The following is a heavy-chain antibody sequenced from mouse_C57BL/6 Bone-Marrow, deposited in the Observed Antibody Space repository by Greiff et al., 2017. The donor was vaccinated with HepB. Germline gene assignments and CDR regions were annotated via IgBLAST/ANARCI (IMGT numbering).Heavy chain of an antibody. J-gene: IGHJ2*01. D-gene: IGHD1-1*01. CDR2: ISNGGGST. CDR1: GFTFSDYY. CDR3: ARRSYGSSYYFDY. Sequence: DVKLVESGGGLVQPGGSLKLSCAASGFTFSDYYMYWVRQTPEKRLEWVAYISNGGGSTYYPDTVKGRFTISRDNAKNTLYLQMSRLKSEDTAMYYCARRSYGSSYYFDYWGQGTTLTVSS. V-gene: IGHV5-12*01.